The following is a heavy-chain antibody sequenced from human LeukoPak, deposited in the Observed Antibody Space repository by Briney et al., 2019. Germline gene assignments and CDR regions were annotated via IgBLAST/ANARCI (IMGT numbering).Heavy chain of an antibody. J-gene: IGHJ4*02. CDR2: IYYSGST. CDR1: GGSISSSSYY. CDR3: ARPDYYDSSGYYDY. Sequence: SETLSLTCTVSGGSISSSSYYWGWIRQPPGKGLEWIGSIYYSGSTYYNPSLKSRVAISVDTSKNQFSLKLSSVTAADTAVYYCARPDYYDSSGYYDYWGQGTLVTVSS. V-gene: IGHV4-39*07. D-gene: IGHD3-22*01.